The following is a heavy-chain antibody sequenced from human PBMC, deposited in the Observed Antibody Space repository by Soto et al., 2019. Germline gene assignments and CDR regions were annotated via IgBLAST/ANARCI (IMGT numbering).Heavy chain of an antibody. V-gene: IGHV3-15*01. CDR1: GFTFSNAW. D-gene: IGHD5-12*01. Sequence: EVQLVESGGGLVKPGGSLRLSCAASGFTFSNAWMSWVRQAPGKGLEWVGRIKSKTDGGTTDYAAPVKGRFTISTDDSTSTLYVQMNSLTAADTAVYYCTTGFGYGDYWGQGTLVTVSS. CDR2: IKSKTDGGTT. J-gene: IGHJ4*02. CDR3: TTGFGYGDY.